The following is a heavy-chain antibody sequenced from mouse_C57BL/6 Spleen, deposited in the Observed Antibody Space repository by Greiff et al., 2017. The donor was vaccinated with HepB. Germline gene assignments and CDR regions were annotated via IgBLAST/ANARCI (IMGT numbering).Heavy chain of an antibody. CDR1: GFSLTSYG. J-gene: IGHJ4*01. CDR2: IWRGGST. CDR3: ARKTTTVVAYYAMDY. D-gene: IGHD1-1*01. V-gene: IGHV2-2*01. Sequence: QVQLQQSGPGLVQPSQSLSITCTVSGFSLTSYGVHWVRQSPGKGLEWLGVIWRGGSTDYNAAFISRLSISKDNSKSQVFFKMNSLQADDTAIYYCARKTTTVVAYYAMDYWGQGTSVTVSS.